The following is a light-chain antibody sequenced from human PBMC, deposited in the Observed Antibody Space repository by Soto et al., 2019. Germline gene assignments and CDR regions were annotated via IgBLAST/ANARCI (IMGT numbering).Light chain of an antibody. CDR3: QQSYSTPIT. CDR2: AAS. J-gene: IGKJ5*01. CDR1: QSISSY. V-gene: IGKV1-39*01. Sequence: DIQMTQSPSSLSASVGDRVTITCRASQSISSYLNWYQQKPGKAPKLLIYAASSLQSGVPSRLSGSGSGTDFTLTISSLQPVDFATYYCQQSYSTPITFGQGTRLEIK.